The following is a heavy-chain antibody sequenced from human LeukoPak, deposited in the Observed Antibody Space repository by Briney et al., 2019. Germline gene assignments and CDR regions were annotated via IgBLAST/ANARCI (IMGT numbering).Heavy chain of an antibody. CDR2: IKQDGSEK. CDR1: GITFSSHW. Sequence: PGGSLRLSCAASGITFSSHWMTWVRQAAGKGLEWVANIKQDGSEKYYVDSVKGRFTISRDNAKNSLYLQMNSLRAEDTAVYYCAKDQLLGGSYTFDYWGQGTLVTVSS. J-gene: IGHJ4*02. D-gene: IGHD1-26*01. CDR3: AKDQLLGGSYTFDY. V-gene: IGHV3-7*01.